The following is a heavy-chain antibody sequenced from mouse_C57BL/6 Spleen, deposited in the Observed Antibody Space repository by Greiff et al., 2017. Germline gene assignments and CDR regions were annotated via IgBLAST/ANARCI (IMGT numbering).Heavy chain of an antibody. CDR2: INPNNGGT. V-gene: IGHV1-26*01. Sequence: EVQLQQSGPELVKPGASVKISCKASGYTFTDYYMNWVKQSHGQGLEWIGDINPNNGGTSYNEKFKGKATVTVDKSSSTAYMELRSLTSEDSAVYYCARSGSYGNYFGYWGQGTTRTVSS. D-gene: IGHD2-1*01. CDR1: GYTFTDYY. J-gene: IGHJ2*01. CDR3: ARSGSYGNYFGY.